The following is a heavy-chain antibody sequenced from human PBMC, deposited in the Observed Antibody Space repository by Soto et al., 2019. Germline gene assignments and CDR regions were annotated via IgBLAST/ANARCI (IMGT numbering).Heavy chain of an antibody. V-gene: IGHV3-23*01. J-gene: IGHJ3*02. CDR3: ARPMGVGVPAAMFLAFDI. D-gene: IGHD2-2*01. CDR2: ISGSGGST. CDR1: GFTFSSYA. Sequence: GGSLRLSCAASGFTFSSYAMSWVRQAPGKGLEWVSAISGSGGSTYYADSVKGRFTISRDNSKNTLYLQMNSLRAEDTAVYYCARPMGVGVPAAMFLAFDIWGQGTMVTVSS.